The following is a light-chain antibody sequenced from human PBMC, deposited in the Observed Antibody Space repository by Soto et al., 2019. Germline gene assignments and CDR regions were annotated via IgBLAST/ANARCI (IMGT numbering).Light chain of an antibody. V-gene: IGKV1-27*01. CDR2: AAS. Sequence: DIQMTQSPSSLSASVGDRVTITCRASQGISTYLVWYQQKPGTVPKLLIFAASTLQSGVPSRFSGSESGTDFTLTISSLQPEDVATYYCQNYNGAPWTFGQGTKVEIK. CDR3: QNYNGAPWT. CDR1: QGISTY. J-gene: IGKJ1*01.